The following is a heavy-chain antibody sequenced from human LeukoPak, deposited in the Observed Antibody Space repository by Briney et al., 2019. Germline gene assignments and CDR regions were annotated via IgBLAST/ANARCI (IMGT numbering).Heavy chain of an antibody. CDR1: GFTFSSYG. CDR3: ARELVMITFGGVIARGAFDI. J-gene: IGHJ3*02. Sequence: QPGRSLRLSCAASGFTFSSYGMHWVRQAPGKGLEWVANIKQDGSEKYYVDSVKGRFTISRDNAKNSLYLQMNSLRAEDTAVYYCARELVMITFGGVIARGAFDIWGQGTMVTVSS. V-gene: IGHV3-7*01. D-gene: IGHD3-16*02. CDR2: IKQDGSEK.